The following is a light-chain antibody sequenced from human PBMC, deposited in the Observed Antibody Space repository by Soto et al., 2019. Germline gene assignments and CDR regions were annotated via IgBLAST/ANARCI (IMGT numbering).Light chain of an antibody. V-gene: IGKV3-15*01. CDR3: QQYYDWPPLT. CDR2: GAS. CDR1: QSISSS. J-gene: IGKJ4*01. Sequence: EIVMTQSPATLSVSPGERATLSCRASQSISSSLAWYQQKPGQAPRLLLYGASTRATGIPARFSGSGSGTEFTLTITSLQSEDIAVYYCQQYYDWPPLTFGGGTEVEIK.